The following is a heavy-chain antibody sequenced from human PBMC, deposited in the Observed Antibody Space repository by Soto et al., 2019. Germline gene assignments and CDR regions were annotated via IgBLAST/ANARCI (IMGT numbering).Heavy chain of an antibody. Sequence: GASVKVSCKASGYTFTSYGISWVRQAPGQGLEWMGWISAYNGNTNYAQKLQGRVTMTTDTFTSTAYMEPRSLRSDDTAVFFCARGRVSGWYVGFDYWGQGTLVTVSS. CDR3: ARGRVSGWYVGFDY. V-gene: IGHV1-18*01. CDR1: GYTFTSYG. CDR2: ISAYNGNT. D-gene: IGHD6-19*01. J-gene: IGHJ4*02.